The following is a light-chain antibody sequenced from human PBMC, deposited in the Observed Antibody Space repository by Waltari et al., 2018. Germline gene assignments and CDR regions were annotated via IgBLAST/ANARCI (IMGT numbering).Light chain of an antibody. CDR2: ENH. V-gene: IGLV1-51*01. CDR3: GAWDSRLSVWV. CDR1: RSDVGNHY. Sequence: QSVLTQPPSVSAAPGPRVTISCLASRSDVGNHYLSWYQQLPGTAPKFLIYENHERPAGIPDRFSGSKSGMSATLVITGLQTGDEADYYCGAWDSRLSVWVFGGGTKLTVL. J-gene: IGLJ3*02.